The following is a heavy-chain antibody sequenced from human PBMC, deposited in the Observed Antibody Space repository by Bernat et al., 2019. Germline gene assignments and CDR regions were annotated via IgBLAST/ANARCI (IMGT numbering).Heavy chain of an antibody. CDR2: IYYSGST. J-gene: IGHJ4*02. Sequence: QVQLQESGPGLVKPSQTLSLTCTVSGGSISSGGYYWSWIRQHPGKGLEWIGYIYYSGSTYYNPSLRIRVTISVDTSKNQFSLKLSSVTAADTAVDYCARGGDDRMEFDYWGQGTLVTDSS. CDR3: ARGGDDRMEFDY. D-gene: IGHD3-22*01. CDR1: GGSISSGGYY. V-gene: IGHV4-31*03.